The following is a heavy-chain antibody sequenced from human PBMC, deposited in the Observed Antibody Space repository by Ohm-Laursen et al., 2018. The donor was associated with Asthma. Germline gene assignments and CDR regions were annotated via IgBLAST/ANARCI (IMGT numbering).Heavy chain of an antibody. Sequence: SLRLSCAASGFTFNKHHMTWVRQAPGKGLEWVSSISSSSSYIYYADSVKGRFTISRDNAKNSLYLQMNSLRAEDTAVYYCARDHPGEFDYWGQGTLVTVSS. CDR3: ARDHPGEFDY. D-gene: IGHD1-14*01. CDR1: GFTFNKHH. V-gene: IGHV3-21*01. CDR2: ISSSSSYI. J-gene: IGHJ4*02.